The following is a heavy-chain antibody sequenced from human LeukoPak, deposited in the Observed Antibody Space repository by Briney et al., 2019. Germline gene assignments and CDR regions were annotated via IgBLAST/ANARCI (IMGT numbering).Heavy chain of an antibody. CDR2: INPSGGST. CDR1: GYTFTSYY. V-gene: IGHV1-46*01. J-gene: IGHJ4*02. Sequence: EASVKVSCKASGYTFTSYYMHWVRQAPGQGLEWMGIINPSGGSTSYAQKFQGRVTMTRDTSTSTVYMELSSLRSEDTAVYYCARFAVHRRLTVAGQFGLDYWGQGTLVTVSS. CDR3: ARFAVHRRLTVAGQFGLDY. D-gene: IGHD6-19*01.